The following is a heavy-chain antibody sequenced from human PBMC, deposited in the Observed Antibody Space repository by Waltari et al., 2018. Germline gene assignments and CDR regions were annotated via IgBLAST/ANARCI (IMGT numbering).Heavy chain of an antibody. J-gene: IGHJ4*02. CDR2: IDPSDSYT. V-gene: IGHV5-10-1*03. Sequence: EVQLVPSGAEVKQPGESLRISCKGSGYSFTSYWLSRVPQMPGKGLGWMGRIDPSDSYTNYSPSFQGHVTISADKSISTAYLQWSSLKASDTAMYYCARHRAVDTAMVYYWGQGTLVTVSS. CDR1: GYSFTSYW. CDR3: ARHRAVDTAMVYY. D-gene: IGHD5-18*01.